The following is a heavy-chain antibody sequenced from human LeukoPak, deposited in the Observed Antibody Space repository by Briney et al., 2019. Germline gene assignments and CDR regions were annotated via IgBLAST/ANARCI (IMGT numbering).Heavy chain of an antibody. CDR1: GFTVSSYA. V-gene: IGHV3-64*01. D-gene: IGHD6-6*01. CDR3: ARGGSIAARQIDY. Sequence: GGSLRLSCAASGFTVSSYAMHWVRQAPGKGLEYVSAISSNGGSTYYANSVKGRFTISRDNSKNTLFLQMGSLRAEDMAVYYSARGGSIAARQIDYWGQGTLVTVSS. J-gene: IGHJ4*02. CDR2: ISSNGGST.